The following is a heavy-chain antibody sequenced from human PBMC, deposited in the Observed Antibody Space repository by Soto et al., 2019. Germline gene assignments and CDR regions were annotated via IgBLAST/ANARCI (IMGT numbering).Heavy chain of an antibody. CDR2: ISAYNGNT. D-gene: IGHD3-22*01. Sequence: ASVKVSCKASGYTFTSYGISWVRQAPGQGLEWMGWISAYNGNTNYAQKLQGRVTMTTDTSTSTAYMELRSLRSDDTAVYYCARGPHYDSSGYYPRDLDNWGQGTLVTVSS. CDR3: ARGPHYDSSGYYPRDLDN. CDR1: GYTFTSYG. J-gene: IGHJ4*02. V-gene: IGHV1-18*04.